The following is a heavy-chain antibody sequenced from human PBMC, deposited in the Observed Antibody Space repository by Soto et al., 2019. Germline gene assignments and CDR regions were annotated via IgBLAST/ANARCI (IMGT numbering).Heavy chain of an antibody. Sequence: EVQLVESGGGLVQPGGSLRLSCAASGFTFSSYSMNWVRQAPGKGLEWVSYISSSSSTIYYADSVTGRFTISRDNAKNSLYLQMNSLRDEDTAVYYCARERVCGGDCYSFDYWGQGTLVTVSS. J-gene: IGHJ4*02. CDR3: ARERVCGGDCYSFDY. D-gene: IGHD2-21*02. CDR1: GFTFSSYS. V-gene: IGHV3-48*02. CDR2: ISSSSSTI.